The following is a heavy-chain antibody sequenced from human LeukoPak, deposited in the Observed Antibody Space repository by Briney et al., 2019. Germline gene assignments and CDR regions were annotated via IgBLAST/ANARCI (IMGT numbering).Heavy chain of an antibody. V-gene: IGHV3-7*01. J-gene: IGHJ4*02. CDR1: GFTFSSYW. CDR2: IKQDGSEK. D-gene: IGHD5-18*01. Sequence: AGGSLRLSCAASGFTFSSYWMSWVRQAPGKGLEWVANIKQDGSEKYYVDSVKGRFTISRDNAKNSLYLQMNSLRAEDTAVYYCAREVNSYGYYQFDYWGQGTLVTVSS. CDR3: AREVNSYGYYQFDY.